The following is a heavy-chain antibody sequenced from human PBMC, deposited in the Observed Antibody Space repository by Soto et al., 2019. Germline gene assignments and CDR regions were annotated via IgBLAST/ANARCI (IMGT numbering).Heavy chain of an antibody. J-gene: IGHJ4*02. D-gene: IGHD6-13*01. CDR2: ISSSGSTI. CDR3: AKSTPTWQQLVPMPDY. V-gene: IGHV3-48*01. CDR1: GFIFSTYY. Sequence: GGSLRLSCAASGFIFSTYYMNWVRQGPGKGLEWVSYISSSGSTIFYTDSVKGRFTVSRDNAKNSLYLQMNSLRAEDTAVYYCAKSTPTWQQLVPMPDYWGQGTLVTVSS.